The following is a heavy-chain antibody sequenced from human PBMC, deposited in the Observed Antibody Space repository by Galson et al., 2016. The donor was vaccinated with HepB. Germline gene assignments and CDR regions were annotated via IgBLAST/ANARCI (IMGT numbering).Heavy chain of an antibody. CDR3: VRGVTVGNYGSDYLPFDY. CDR2: ISAYNGNT. J-gene: IGHJ4*02. Sequence: SVKVSCKASGYTFNTYAISWVRQAPGQGLEWMGWISAYNGNTNYEQKFQGRVTMTTDTSTTTAHMERRSLRSEDTAVYYCVRGVTVGNYGSDYLPFDYWGQGTLVTVSA. V-gene: IGHV1-18*01. CDR1: GYTFNTYA. D-gene: IGHD3-10*01.